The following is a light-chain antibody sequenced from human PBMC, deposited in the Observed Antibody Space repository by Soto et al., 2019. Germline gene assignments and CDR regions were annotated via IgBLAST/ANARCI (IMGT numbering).Light chain of an antibody. CDR2: GAS. CDR3: QQYDGSPLT. CDR1: QSLSINS. Sequence: EIVLTQSPGTLSLSPGERATLSCRASQSLSINSLAWYQQKPGQSPRLLVYGASTRGTGIPDRFRGSGSGTDFALTLSSLEPXXFEMYYCQQYDGSPLTFGPGTKVDIK. V-gene: IGKV3-20*01. J-gene: IGKJ3*01.